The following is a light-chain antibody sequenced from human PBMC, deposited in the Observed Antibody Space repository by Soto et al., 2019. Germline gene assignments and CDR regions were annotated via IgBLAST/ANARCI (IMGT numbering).Light chain of an antibody. V-gene: IGKV3-20*01. CDR3: QQYGNSPQT. J-gene: IGKJ1*01. Sequence: EIVLTQSPGTLSLSPGERVTLSCRASQSVNSSYLAWYQHKPGQAPRLLIYGASTRATGIPDRFSGSGSGTDFTLTIAGVEPGDFAVYYCQQYGNSPQTFGQGTKVDIK. CDR2: GAS. CDR1: QSVNSSY.